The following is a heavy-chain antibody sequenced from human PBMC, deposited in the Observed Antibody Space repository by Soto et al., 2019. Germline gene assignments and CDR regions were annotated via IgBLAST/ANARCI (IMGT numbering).Heavy chain of an antibody. Sequence: GGSLRLSCAASGFTFSTYSMNWVRQAPGKGLEWVSYISSSSITIYFADSVRGRFTISRDNAKNSLYLQMNSLRAEDTAVYYCAREDGVTMTHDYWGQGTLVTVSS. D-gene: IGHD3-22*01. CDR3: AREDGVTMTHDY. V-gene: IGHV3-48*01. CDR1: GFTFSTYS. CDR2: ISSSSITI. J-gene: IGHJ4*02.